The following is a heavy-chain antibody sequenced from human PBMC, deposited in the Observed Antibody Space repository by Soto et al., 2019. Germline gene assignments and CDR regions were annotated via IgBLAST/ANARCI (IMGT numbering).Heavy chain of an antibody. J-gene: IGHJ4*03. CDR1: GFLFNSYT. V-gene: IGHV3-21*01. CDR3: TRDMAYQKTLSHY. Sequence: GGSLRLSCAASGFLFNSYTMNWVLQVPGQGLEWVASIGSSGDYIHYADAVKGRFTISRDNGRKSLYLQMSRVRVEDTAVYHCTRDMAYQKTLSHYLGPGTLVNVS. CDR2: IGSSGDYI. D-gene: IGHD3-10*01.